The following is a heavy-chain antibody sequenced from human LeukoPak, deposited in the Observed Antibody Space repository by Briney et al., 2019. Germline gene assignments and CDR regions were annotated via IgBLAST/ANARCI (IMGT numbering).Heavy chain of an antibody. Sequence: GGSLRLSCAASGFTFSSYGMHWVRQAPGKGLEWVSLLSASGGSTYYADSVKGRFTISRDNSKNTLYLQMNSLRADDTAVYYCAKDSHGDFPYYFDYWGQGTLVTVSS. CDR3: AKDSHGDFPYYFDY. D-gene: IGHD4-17*01. CDR2: LSASGGST. V-gene: IGHV3-23*01. CDR1: GFTFSSYG. J-gene: IGHJ4*02.